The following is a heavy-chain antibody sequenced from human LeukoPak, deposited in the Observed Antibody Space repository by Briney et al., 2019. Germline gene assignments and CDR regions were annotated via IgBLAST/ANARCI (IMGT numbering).Heavy chain of an antibody. Sequence: PSETLSLTCAVSGGSFSGYYWTWIRQPPGKGLEWIGEINHSGRTNYNPSLKSRVIMSVDTSKNQFSLKLSSVTAADTAVYYCARPLGYCSDSRCPQSWFDPWGQGTLVTVSS. CDR2: INHSGRT. D-gene: IGHD2-15*01. V-gene: IGHV4-34*01. CDR1: GGSFSGYY. CDR3: ARPLGYCSDSRCPQSWFDP. J-gene: IGHJ5*02.